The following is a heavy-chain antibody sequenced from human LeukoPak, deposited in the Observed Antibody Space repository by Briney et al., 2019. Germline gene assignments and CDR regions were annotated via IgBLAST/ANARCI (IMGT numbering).Heavy chain of an antibody. CDR2: IYSGGST. Sequence: PGGSLRLSCAASGFTVSSNYMSWVRQAPGKGLEWVSLIYSGGSTYYADSVKGRFTISRDNAKNSLYLQMHSLTAEDTALYYCARYCTFRTCSGTKFDSWGPGTLVTVSS. D-gene: IGHD1-1*01. V-gene: IGHV3-53*01. CDR1: GFTVSSNY. J-gene: IGHJ4*02. CDR3: ARYCTFRTCSGTKFDS.